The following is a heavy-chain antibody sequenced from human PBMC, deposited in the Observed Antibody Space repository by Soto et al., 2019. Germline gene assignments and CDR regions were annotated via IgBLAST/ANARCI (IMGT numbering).Heavy chain of an antibody. J-gene: IGHJ4*02. CDR2: ISAYNGNT. CDR1: GYTFSNYG. V-gene: IGHV1-18*01. CDR3: ARDLVPGYTGFSDY. D-gene: IGHD5-12*01. Sequence: ASVKVSCKTCGYTFSNYGINWVRQAPGQGLEWMGWISAYNGNTNFAQKLQGRVSLTTDTSSTTAYMELRSLTSDDTAVYYCARDLVPGYTGFSDYWGQGTLVTVSS.